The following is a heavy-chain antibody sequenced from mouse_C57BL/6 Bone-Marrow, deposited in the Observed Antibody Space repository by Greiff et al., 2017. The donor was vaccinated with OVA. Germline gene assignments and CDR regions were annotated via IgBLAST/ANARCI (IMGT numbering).Heavy chain of an antibody. Sequence: VQLQESGAELVRPGTSVKMSCKASGYTFTNYWIGWAKQRPGHGLEWIGDIYPGGGYTNYNEKFKGKATLTADKSSSTAYMQFSSLTSEDSAIYYCARVRLTGPYFDYWGQGTTLTVSS. V-gene: IGHV1-63*01. J-gene: IGHJ2*01. CDR3: ARVRLTGPYFDY. CDR1: GYTFTNYW. CDR2: IYPGGGYT. D-gene: IGHD4-1*01.